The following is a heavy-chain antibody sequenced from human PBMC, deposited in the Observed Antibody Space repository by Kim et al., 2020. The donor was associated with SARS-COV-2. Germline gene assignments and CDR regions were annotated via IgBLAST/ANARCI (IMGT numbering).Heavy chain of an antibody. Sequence: ASVKVSCKASGYTFTSYGISWVRQAPGQGLEWMGWISAYNGNTNYAQKLQGRVTMTTDTSTSTAYMELRSLRSDDTAVYYCARDEWLYCSGGSCQNHFDYWGQGTLVTVSS. CDR1: GYTFTSYG. CDR3: ARDEWLYCSGGSCQNHFDY. V-gene: IGHV1-18*04. D-gene: IGHD2-15*01. J-gene: IGHJ4*02. CDR2: ISAYNGNT.